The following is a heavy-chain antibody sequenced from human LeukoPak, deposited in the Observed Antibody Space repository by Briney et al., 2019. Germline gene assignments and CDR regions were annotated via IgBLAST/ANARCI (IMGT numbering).Heavy chain of an antibody. CDR3: ARALYYDYVWGSYSAWFDP. Sequence: PSETLSLTCTVSGGSISSYYWSWIRQPPGKGLEWIGYIYYSGSTNYNPSLKSRVTISVDTSKNQFSLKLSSVTAADTAVYYCARALYYDYVWGSYSAWFDPWGQGTLATVSS. D-gene: IGHD3-16*01. CDR1: GGSISSYY. V-gene: IGHV4-59*01. J-gene: IGHJ5*02. CDR2: IYYSGST.